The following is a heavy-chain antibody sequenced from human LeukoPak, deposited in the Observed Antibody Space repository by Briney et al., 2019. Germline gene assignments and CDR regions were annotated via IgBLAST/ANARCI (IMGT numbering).Heavy chain of an antibody. D-gene: IGHD3-22*01. J-gene: IGHJ3*02. CDR2: IYPGDSDT. V-gene: IGHV5-51*01. CDR1: GYRFNIYW. Sequence: GESLKISCKVSGYRFNIYWIGWVRQMPGRGLEWVGIIYPGDSDTRYSPSFQGQVTISADKSISTAYLQWSSLKASDTAMYYCARPYYYDSSGHGAFDIWGQGTMVTVSS. CDR3: ARPYYYDSSGHGAFDI.